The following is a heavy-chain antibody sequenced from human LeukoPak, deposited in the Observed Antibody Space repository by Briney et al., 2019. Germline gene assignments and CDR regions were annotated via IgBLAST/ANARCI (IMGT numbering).Heavy chain of an antibody. CDR2: IYYSGST. J-gene: IGHJ4*02. CDR1: GGSFSGYY. Sequence: SETLSLTCAVYGGSFSGYYWSWIRQPPGKGLEWIGYIYYSGSTNYNPSLKSRVTISVDTSKNQFSLKLSSVTAADTAVYYCARALGYYDSSGRYFDYWGQGTLVTVSS. CDR3: ARALGYYDSSGRYFDY. V-gene: IGHV4-59*01. D-gene: IGHD3-22*01.